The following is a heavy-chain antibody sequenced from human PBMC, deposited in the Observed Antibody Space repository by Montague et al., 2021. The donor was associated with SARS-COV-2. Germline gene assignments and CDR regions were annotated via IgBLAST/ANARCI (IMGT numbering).Heavy chain of an antibody. J-gene: IGHJ4*02. Sequence: SETLSLTCTVSGGSVITDTYFWIWIRQPPGKELDWIAYIYDSDTTNNNPSFWSRVSMSSDRSKNQFSLKLTSVTPADTAVYYCARAANILSGFYNHPFEYWGQGVLVTVSS. V-gene: IGHV4-61*01. D-gene: IGHD3-9*01. CDR3: ARAANILSGFYNHPFEY. CDR2: IYDSDTT. CDR1: GGSVITDTYF.